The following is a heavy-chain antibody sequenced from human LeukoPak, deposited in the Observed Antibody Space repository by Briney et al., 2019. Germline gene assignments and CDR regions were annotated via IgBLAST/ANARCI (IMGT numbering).Heavy chain of an antibody. Sequence: PGGSLRLSCAASGFTFSSYSMNWVRQAPGKGLEWVSYISSSGSTIYYADSVKGRFTISRDNAKNSLYLQMNSLRAEDTAIYYCARATGDGRHAFGTWGQGTMVTVSS. J-gene: IGHJ3*02. V-gene: IGHV3-48*04. CDR1: GFTFSSYS. CDR2: ISSSGSTI. CDR3: ARATGDGRHAFGT. D-gene: IGHD7-27*01.